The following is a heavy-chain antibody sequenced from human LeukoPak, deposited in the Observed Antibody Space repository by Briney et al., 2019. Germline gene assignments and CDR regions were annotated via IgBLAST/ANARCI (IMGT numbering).Heavy chain of an antibody. J-gene: IGHJ4*02. CDR2: IYPGDSDT. CDR1: GYSFTAYW. V-gene: IGHV5-51*01. D-gene: IGHD6-19*01. Sequence: GESLKISCKASGYSFTAYWIAWVRQMPGKGLEWMGMIYPGDSDTRYSPSFQGQITISVDKSISIAYLQWSSLKASDTAMYYCARLLQGVAGTWGYWGQGTLVTV. CDR3: ARLLQGVAGTWGY.